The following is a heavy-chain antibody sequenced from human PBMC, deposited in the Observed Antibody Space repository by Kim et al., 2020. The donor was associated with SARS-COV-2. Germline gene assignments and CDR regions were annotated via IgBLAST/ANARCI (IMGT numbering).Heavy chain of an antibody. CDR3: AREGLAVTAPFDY. V-gene: IGHV3-74*01. J-gene: IGHJ4*02. D-gene: IGHD2-21*02. Sequence: YAESVKGRFTISRDNAKNTLYLQMNSLRAEDTAVYYCAREGLAVTAPFDYWGQGTLVTVSS.